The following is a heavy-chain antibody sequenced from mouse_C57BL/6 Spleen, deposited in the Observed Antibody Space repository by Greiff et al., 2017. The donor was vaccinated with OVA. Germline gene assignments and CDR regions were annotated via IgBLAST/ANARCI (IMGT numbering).Heavy chain of an antibody. CDR3: AISRFDV. Sequence: EVKVEESGGGLVKPGGSLKLSCAASGFTFSDYGMHWVRQAPEKGLEWVAYISSGSSTIYYADTVKGRFTISRDNAKNTLFLQMTSLRSEDTAMYYCAISRFDVWGTGTTVTVSS. J-gene: IGHJ1*03. CDR2: ISSGSSTI. CDR1: GFTFSDYG. V-gene: IGHV5-17*01.